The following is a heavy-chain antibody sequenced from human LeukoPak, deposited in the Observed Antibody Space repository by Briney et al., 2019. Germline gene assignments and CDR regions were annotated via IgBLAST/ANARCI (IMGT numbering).Heavy chain of an antibody. V-gene: IGHV1-69*02. Sequence: SVKVSCKASGYTFTSYTISWVRQAPGQGLEWMGRIIPILGIANYAQKFQGRVTITADKSTSTAYMELSSLRSEDTAVYYCARDFWSGQIPGDYWGQGTLVTVSS. CDR3: ARDFWSGQIPGDY. CDR2: IIPILGIA. CDR1: GYTFTSYT. D-gene: IGHD3-3*01. J-gene: IGHJ4*02.